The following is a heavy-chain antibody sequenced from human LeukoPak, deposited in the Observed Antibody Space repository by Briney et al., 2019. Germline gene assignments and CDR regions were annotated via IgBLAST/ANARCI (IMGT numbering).Heavy chain of an antibody. CDR1: GFTFSSYS. CDR2: ISSSSSTI. CDR3: ARDLAQYYYYYYYMDV. V-gene: IGHV3-48*01. Sequence: GGSLRLSCAASGFTFSSYSMNWVRQAPGMGLEWVSYISSSSSTIYYADSVKGRFTISRDNSKNTLYLQMNSLRAEDTAVYYCARDLAQYYYYYYYMDVWGKGTTVTVSS. D-gene: IGHD3-3*02. J-gene: IGHJ6*03.